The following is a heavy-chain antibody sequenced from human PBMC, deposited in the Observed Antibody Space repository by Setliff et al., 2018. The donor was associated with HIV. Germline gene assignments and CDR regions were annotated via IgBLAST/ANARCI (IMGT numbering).Heavy chain of an antibody. CDR1: GGSFSGYN. CDR2: INHSGST. V-gene: IGHV4-34*01. D-gene: IGHD3-16*02. Sequence: PSETLSLTCAVYGGSFSGYNWSWIRQPPGKGLEWIGEINHSGSTNYNPSLKTRVTISVDTSKNQFSLKLSSVTAADTAVYYCARGGYDYVWGSYRYPYYYYYMDVWGKGTTVTVSS. CDR3: ARGGYDYVWGSYRYPYYYYYMDV. J-gene: IGHJ6*03.